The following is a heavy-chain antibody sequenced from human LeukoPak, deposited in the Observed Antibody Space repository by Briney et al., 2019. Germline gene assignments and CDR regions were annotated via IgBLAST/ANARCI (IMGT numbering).Heavy chain of an antibody. D-gene: IGHD3-10*01. CDR3: ARGQGSGSYYMGGAFDI. CDR2: ISSSGSTI. V-gene: IGHV3-48*03. J-gene: IGHJ3*02. Sequence: RGSLRLSCAASGFTFSSYEMNWVRPAPGKGLEWVSYISSSGSTIYYADSVKGRFTISRDNAKNSLYLQMNSLRADGTAVYCCARGQGSGSYYMGGAFDIWGQGTMVSVSS. CDR1: GFTFSSYE.